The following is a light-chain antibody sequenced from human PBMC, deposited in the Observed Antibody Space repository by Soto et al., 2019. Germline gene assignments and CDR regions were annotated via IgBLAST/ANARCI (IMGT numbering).Light chain of an antibody. J-gene: IGLJ2*01. CDR2: ANN. Sequence: QSVLPQPPSASGTPGQRVSISCSGSGSSIGTNTVNWYRQLPGTAPKLLIYANNQRPSGVPDRFSGSKSGTSASLAISGLQSEDEDEYYCAAWDGSLNNVLFGGGTKVTVL. CDR1: GSSIGTNT. V-gene: IGLV1-44*01. CDR3: AAWDGSLNNVL.